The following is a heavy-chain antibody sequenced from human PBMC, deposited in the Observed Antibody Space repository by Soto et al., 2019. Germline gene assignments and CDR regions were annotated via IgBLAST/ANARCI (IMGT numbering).Heavy chain of an antibody. V-gene: IGHV3-21*01. CDR2: ISSSSSYI. CDR1: GFTFSSYS. CDR3: ARVPRGPRSYNWFDP. Sequence: GGSLRLSCAASGFTFSSYSMNRVRQAPGKGLEWGSSISSSSSYIYYADPVKGRFTISRDNAKNSLYLQMNSLRAEDTAVYSCARVPRGPRSYNWFDPWGQGTLVTVSS. D-gene: IGHD3-16*01. J-gene: IGHJ5*02.